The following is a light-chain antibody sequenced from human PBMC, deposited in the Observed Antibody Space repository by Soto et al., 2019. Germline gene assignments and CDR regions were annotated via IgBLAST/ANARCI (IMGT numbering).Light chain of an antibody. CDR1: SSDVGGYNY. CDR3: SSYTTSRTLV. CDR2: EVS. V-gene: IGLV2-14*01. J-gene: IGLJ1*01. Sequence: QSVLTQPASVSGSPGQSITISCTGTSSDVGGYNYVSWYQQHPGKVPKLMIFEVSNRPSGVSNRFSGSKSGNTASLTISGLQAEDEADYYCSSYTTSRTLVFGPGTKVTGL.